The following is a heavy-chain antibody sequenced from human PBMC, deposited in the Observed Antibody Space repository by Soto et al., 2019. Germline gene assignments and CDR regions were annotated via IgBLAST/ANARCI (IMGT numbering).Heavy chain of an antibody. CDR3: SRERESASEH. J-gene: IGHJ4*02. Sequence: PSETLSLAWTVSCGSISKGGYYLRWIRQPPGKGLEWIANIYYTGSTYYSPSLKSRVTISVDTSKNHFSLKLSSVTAADTAVYYCSRERESASEHWGQGTLVTSPQ. V-gene: IGHV4-39*02. CDR1: CGSISKGGYY. CDR2: IYYTGST.